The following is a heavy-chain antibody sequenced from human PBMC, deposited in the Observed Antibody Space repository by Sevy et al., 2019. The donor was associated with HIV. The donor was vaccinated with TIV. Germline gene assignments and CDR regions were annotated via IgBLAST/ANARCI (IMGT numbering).Heavy chain of an antibody. Sequence: GGSLRLSCAASGFTFSDYYMSWIRQAPGKGLEWVSYISSSGSTIYYADSVKGRFTISRDNAKNSLYLQMNSLRAEDTAAYYCARGMVRGVIISYYYYGMDVWGQGTTVTVSS. CDR2: ISSSGSTI. V-gene: IGHV3-11*01. J-gene: IGHJ6*02. CDR1: GFTFSDYY. D-gene: IGHD3-10*01. CDR3: ARGMVRGVIISYYYYGMDV.